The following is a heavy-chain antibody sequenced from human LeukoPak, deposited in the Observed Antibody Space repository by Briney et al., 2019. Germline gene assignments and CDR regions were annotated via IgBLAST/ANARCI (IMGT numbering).Heavy chain of an antibody. CDR3: AREPPTEEMATVHFDY. V-gene: IGHV1-69*04. CDR2: IIPIFGIA. Sequence: ASVKVSCKASGGTFSSYAISWVRQAPGQGLEWMGRIIPIFGIANYAQKFQGRGTITADKSTSTAYMELSSLRSEDTAVYYCAREPPTEEMATVHFDYWGQGTLVTVSS. J-gene: IGHJ4*02. CDR1: GGTFSSYA. D-gene: IGHD5-24*01.